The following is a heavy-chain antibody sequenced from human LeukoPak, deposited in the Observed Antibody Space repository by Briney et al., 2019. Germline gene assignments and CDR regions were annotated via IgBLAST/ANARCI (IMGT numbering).Heavy chain of an antibody. Sequence: SLRLSCTAYGFTFGDYAMSWFRQAPGKGLEWVGFIRSKAYGGTTEYAASVKGRFTISRDDSKSIAHLQMNSLKTEDTAVYYCTREDYGDYVRRRWFDPWGQGTLVTVSS. V-gene: IGHV3-49*03. CDR1: GFTFGDYA. D-gene: IGHD4-17*01. CDR3: TREDYGDYVRRRWFDP. CDR2: IRSKAYGGTT. J-gene: IGHJ5*02.